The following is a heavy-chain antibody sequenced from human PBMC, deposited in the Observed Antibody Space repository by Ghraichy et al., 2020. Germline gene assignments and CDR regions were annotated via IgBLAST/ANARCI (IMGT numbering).Heavy chain of an antibody. CDR3: ARDQEWRAISSGFDP. D-gene: IGHD3-3*01. CDR1: GDSLNNYY. CDR2: IYHNGRT. Sequence: SETLSLTCTVSGDSLNNYYWSWIRQPPGKGLEWIGSIYHNGRTKYNPSLKSRVTMSVDTSKNQFSLSLTSVTAADTAVFYCARDQEWRAISSGFDPWGQGTPVSVSP. J-gene: IGHJ5*02. V-gene: IGHV4-59*01.